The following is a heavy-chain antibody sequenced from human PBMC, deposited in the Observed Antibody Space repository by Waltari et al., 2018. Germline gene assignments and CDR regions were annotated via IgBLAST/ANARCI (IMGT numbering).Heavy chain of an antibody. CDR3: AKSGDNYVVYFDS. D-gene: IGHD1-1*01. V-gene: IGHV3-23*01. CDR2: RSDNSGST. Sequence: EVRLLESGGGSVQPGGSLRLSCVGSGFTFSRYAMSWVRQGPGKGLEWVSGRSDNSGSTYYADSVKGRFTISRDNFKNTLFLDLNSLRAEDTAAYYCAKSGDNYVVYFDSWGQGSLVSVSS. CDR1: GFTFSRYA. J-gene: IGHJ4*02.